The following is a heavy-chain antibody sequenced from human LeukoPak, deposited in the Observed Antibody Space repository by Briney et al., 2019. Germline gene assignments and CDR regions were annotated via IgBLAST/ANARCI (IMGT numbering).Heavy chain of an antibody. CDR2: ITNSSRYT. CDR3: ARSYEGSGFSD. Sequence: GGSLRLSQAPSGLIFSNYIMDWARQAPGKGLEWVSSITNSSRYTYYADSVRGRFTISRDNAKNSLYLQMNSLRAEDTAVYYCARSYEGSGFSDWGQGTLVTVSS. CDR1: GLIFSNYI. D-gene: IGHD3-3*01. J-gene: IGHJ4*02. V-gene: IGHV3-21*01.